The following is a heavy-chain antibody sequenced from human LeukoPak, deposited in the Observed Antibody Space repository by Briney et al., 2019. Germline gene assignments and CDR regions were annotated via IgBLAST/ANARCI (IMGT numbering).Heavy chain of an antibody. CDR2: IYTSGST. CDR1: GGSISSYY. J-gene: IGHJ5*02. Sequence: PSETLSLTCTVSGGSISSYYWSWIRQPAGKGLEWIGRIYTSGSTNYNPSLKSRVTMSVDTSKNQFSLKLSSVTAADTAVYYCARGREEYSSSSGGYNWFDPWGQGTLVTVS. CDR3: ARGREEYSSSSGGYNWFDP. V-gene: IGHV4-4*07. D-gene: IGHD6-6*01.